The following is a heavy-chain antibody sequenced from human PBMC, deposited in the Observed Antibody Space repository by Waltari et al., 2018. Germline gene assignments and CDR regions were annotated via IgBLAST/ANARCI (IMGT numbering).Heavy chain of an antibody. CDR1: GFTVSSNS. Sequence: EVQLVESGGGLVQPGGSRRLSCEGSGFTVSSNSRNWVRQTPGKGLEWVSIIYSGGSTYYADSVKGRFTISRDNSKNTLHLQMNSLRAEDTAVYFCSYGRFEYWGQGTLVTVSS. CDR3: SYGRFEY. D-gene: IGHD5-18*01. CDR2: IYSGGST. J-gene: IGHJ4*02. V-gene: IGHV3-66*02.